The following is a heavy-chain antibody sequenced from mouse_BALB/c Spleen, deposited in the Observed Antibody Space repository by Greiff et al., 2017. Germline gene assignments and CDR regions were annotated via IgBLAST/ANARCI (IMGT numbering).Heavy chain of an antibody. CDR2: ISNGGGST. D-gene: IGHD1-2*01. V-gene: IGHV5-12-2*01. CDR3: ARDYGYPFAY. J-gene: IGHJ3*01. Sequence: EVKLMESGGGLVQPGGSLKLSCAASGFTFSSYTMSWVRQTPEKRLEWVAYISNGGGSTYYPDTVKGRFTISRDNAKNTLYLQMSSLKSEDTAMYYCARDYGYPFAYWGQGTLVTVSA. CDR1: GFTFSSYT.